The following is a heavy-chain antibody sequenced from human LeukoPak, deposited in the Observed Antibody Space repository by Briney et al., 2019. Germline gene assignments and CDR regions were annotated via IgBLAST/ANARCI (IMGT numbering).Heavy chain of an antibody. Sequence: SETLSLTCTVSGGSISSYRWSWIRQPAGKGLEWIGHIFASGSTNYNPSLKSRVTISVDKSKNQFSLKLSSVTAADTAVYYCVRDSDGAAQFDPWGQGTLVTVSS. CDR3: VRDSDGAAQFDP. D-gene: IGHD6-13*01. CDR2: IFASGST. V-gene: IGHV4-4*07. J-gene: IGHJ5*02. CDR1: GGSISSYR.